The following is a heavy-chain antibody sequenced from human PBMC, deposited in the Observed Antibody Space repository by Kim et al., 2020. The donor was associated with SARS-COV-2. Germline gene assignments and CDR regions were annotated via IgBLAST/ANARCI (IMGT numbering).Heavy chain of an antibody. CDR2: IYPGDSDT. D-gene: IGHD3-10*01. CDR3: ARAPSGTLTPYYFDY. J-gene: IGHJ4*02. Sequence: GESLKISCKGSGYSFTTYWIGWVRHMPGKGLEWMGIIYPGDSDTKYSPSFQGQVTISADWSISTAYLQWSSLKASDPAVYYCARAPSGTLTPYYFDYWGQGTLVTVSS. CDR1: GYSFTTYW. V-gene: IGHV5-51*01.